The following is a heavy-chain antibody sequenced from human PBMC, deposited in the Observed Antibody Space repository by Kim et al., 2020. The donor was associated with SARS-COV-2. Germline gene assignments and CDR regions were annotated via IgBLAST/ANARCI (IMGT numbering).Heavy chain of an antibody. J-gene: IGHJ2*01. CDR1: GGSISSSSYY. CDR3: ARRKASDGSSWYPHWYFDL. V-gene: IGHV4-39*01. D-gene: IGHD6-13*01. CDR2: IYYSGST. Sequence: SETLSLTCTVSGGSISSSSYYWGWIRQPPGKGLEWIGSIYYSGSTYYNPSLKSRVTISVDTSKNQFSLKLSSVTAADTAVYYCARRKASDGSSWYPHWYFDLWGRGTLVTVSS.